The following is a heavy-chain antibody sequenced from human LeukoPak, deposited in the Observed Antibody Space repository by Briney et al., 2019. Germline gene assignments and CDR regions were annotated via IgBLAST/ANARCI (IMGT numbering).Heavy chain of an antibody. V-gene: IGHV3-33*01. J-gene: IGHJ4*02. D-gene: IGHD3-22*01. CDR3: ARDSGSSGYYLGY. CDR2: LWYDGSNK. CDR1: GFTFSSYG. Sequence: QSGGPLRLSCAASGFTFSSYGMHWVRQAPGKGLEWVAVLWYDGSNKYYADSVKGRFTISRDNSKNTLYLQMNSLRAEDTAVYYCARDSGSSGYYLGYWGQGTLVTVSS.